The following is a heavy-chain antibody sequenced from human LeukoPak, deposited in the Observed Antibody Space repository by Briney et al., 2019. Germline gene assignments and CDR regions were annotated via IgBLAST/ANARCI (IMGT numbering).Heavy chain of an antibody. D-gene: IGHD6-19*01. J-gene: IGHJ4*02. CDR1: GGSISSHY. Sequence: SETLSLTCTVSGGSISSHYWSWIRQPPGKGLEWIGYIYYSGSTNYNPSLKSRVTISVDTSKNQFSLKLSSVTAADTAVYYCARDTSSFLDYWGQGTLVTVSS. CDR3: ARDTSSFLDY. CDR2: IYYSGST. V-gene: IGHV4-59*11.